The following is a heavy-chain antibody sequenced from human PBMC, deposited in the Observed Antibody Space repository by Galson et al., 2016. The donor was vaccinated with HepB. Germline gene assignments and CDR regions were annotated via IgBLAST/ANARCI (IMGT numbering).Heavy chain of an antibody. CDR2: IHSSGSA. J-gene: IGHJ5*02. D-gene: IGHD4-11*01. V-gene: IGHV4-31*03. CDR1: GDSMSRDVYY. Sequence: TLSLTCNVLGDSMSRDVYYWSWIRQHPGKGLEWIGYIHSSGSAHYNPSLKSRVIISLDTSKNQFFLKLTSVTAADAAVYYCARDEDSNYAWFDPWGQGTLVTVSS. CDR3: ARDEDSNYAWFDP.